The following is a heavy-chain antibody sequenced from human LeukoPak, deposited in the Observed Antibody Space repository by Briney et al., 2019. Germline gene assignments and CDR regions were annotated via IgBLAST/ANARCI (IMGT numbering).Heavy chain of an antibody. Sequence: ASVKVSCKVSGYTLTELSMHWVRQAPGKGLEWMGIINPSGGSTSYAQKFQGRVTMTRDTSTSTVYMELSSLRSEDTAVYYCARDPYYDSSGYYYPWGQGTLVTVSS. CDR1: GYTLTELS. D-gene: IGHD3-22*01. CDR2: INPSGGST. J-gene: IGHJ5*02. V-gene: IGHV1-46*01. CDR3: ARDPYYDSSGYYYP.